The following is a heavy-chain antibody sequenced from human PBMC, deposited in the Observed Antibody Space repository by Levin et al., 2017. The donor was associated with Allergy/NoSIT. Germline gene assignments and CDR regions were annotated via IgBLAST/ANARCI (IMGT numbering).Heavy chain of an antibody. V-gene: IGHV5-51*01. CDR1: GYSFTSYW. D-gene: IGHD1-1*01. J-gene: IGHJ4*02. Sequence: GGSLRLSCKGSGYSFTSYWIAWVRQMPGKGLEWMGIIFPTHSDIRYSPSFRGQVTISADKSISTAYLQWSSLKASDTAMYYCASLQGGLNYWGQGTLVTVSS. CDR2: IFPTHSDI. CDR3: ASLQGGLNY.